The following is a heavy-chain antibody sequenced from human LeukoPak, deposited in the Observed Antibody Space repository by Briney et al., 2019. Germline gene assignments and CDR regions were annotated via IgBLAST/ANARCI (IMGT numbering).Heavy chain of an antibody. CDR2: ISYDGSNK. Sequence: GGSLRLSCAASGFTFSNYAMHWVRQAPGKGLEWVAVISYDGSNKYYADSVKGRFTISRDNSKNTLYLQMNSLRAEDTAVYYCAREIESMDVWGQGTTVTVSS. CDR1: GFTFSNYA. CDR3: AREIESMDV. J-gene: IGHJ6*02. V-gene: IGHV3-30-3*01.